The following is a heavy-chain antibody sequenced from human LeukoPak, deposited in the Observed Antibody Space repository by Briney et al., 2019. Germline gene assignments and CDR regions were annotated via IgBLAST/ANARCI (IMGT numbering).Heavy chain of an antibody. D-gene: IGHD6-19*01. Sequence: PGRSLRLSCAASGLNFSDYGMHWVRQAPGKGLEWVAVIFYDGRNRYYADSVEGRFTISRDNSKNTLYLQMNSLRAEDTAVYYCAVAADEDFYYDMDVWGQGTTVIVSS. CDR3: AVAADEDFYYDMDV. CDR2: IFYDGRNR. J-gene: IGHJ6*02. V-gene: IGHV3-33*01. CDR1: GLNFSDYG.